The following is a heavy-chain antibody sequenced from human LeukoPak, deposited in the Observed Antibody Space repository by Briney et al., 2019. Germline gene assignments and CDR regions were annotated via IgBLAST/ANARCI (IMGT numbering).Heavy chain of an antibody. Sequence: ASEKVSCKASGGTFSSYALSWVRQAPGQGLEWMGGIIPIFGTANYAQKFQGRVTITADKSTSTAYMELSSLRSEDTAVYYCARGLSGPADGMDVWGKGTTVTVSS. V-gene: IGHV1-69*06. CDR2: IIPIFGTA. J-gene: IGHJ6*04. D-gene: IGHD6-19*01. CDR1: GGTFSSYA. CDR3: ARGLSGPADGMDV.